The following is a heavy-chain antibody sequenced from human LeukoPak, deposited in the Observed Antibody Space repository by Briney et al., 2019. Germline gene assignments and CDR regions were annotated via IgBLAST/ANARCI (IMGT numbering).Heavy chain of an antibody. Sequence: GGSLRLSCVASGFNFDYSWMTWVRQAPGKGLEWVSSISPDGREIHYVDSVRGRFTISRGNAKNSLYLQMNSLRAEDTAVYYCARDPGAYSRSPIDSWGQGTLVTVSS. CDR1: GFNFDYSW. J-gene: IGHJ4*02. CDR3: ARDPGAYSRSPIDS. CDR2: ISPDGREI. D-gene: IGHD6-6*01. V-gene: IGHV3-7*01.